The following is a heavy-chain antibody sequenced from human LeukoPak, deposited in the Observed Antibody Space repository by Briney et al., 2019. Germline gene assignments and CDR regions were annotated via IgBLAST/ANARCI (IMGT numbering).Heavy chain of an antibody. CDR2: INDSGGST. J-gene: IGHJ4*02. V-gene: IGHV3-23*01. CDR3: AKEDGWYYFDY. Sequence: GGSLRLSCAASGFIFSSYAMNWVRQAPGKGLEWVSSINDSGGSTFYADSVKGRFTISRDDTKNTLYLQMNSLRAEDTAVYYCAKEDGWYYFDYWGQGTLVTVSS. D-gene: IGHD6-19*01. CDR1: GFIFSSYA.